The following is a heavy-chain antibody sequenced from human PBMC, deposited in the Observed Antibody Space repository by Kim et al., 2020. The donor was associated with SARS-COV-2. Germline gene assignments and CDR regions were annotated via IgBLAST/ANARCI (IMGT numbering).Heavy chain of an antibody. CDR3: AKGGITMVRGAADY. D-gene: IGHD3-10*01. J-gene: IGHJ4*02. V-gene: IGHV3-9*01. Sequence: ADTVKGRLTISRDNAKSSLYLQMNSLRAEDTALYYCAKGGITMVRGAADYWGQGTLVTVSS.